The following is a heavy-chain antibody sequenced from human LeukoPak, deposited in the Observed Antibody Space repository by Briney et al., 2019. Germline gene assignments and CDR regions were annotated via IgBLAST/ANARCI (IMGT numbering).Heavy chain of an antibody. J-gene: IGHJ4*02. D-gene: IGHD5-18*01. CDR2: NNPNSGGT. CDR3: ARDSAPGDTYGLLGIDS. CDR1: GYTFTGYY. Sequence: ASVKVSCKASGYTFTGYYMHWVRQAPGQGLEWMGWNNPNSGGTNYAQKFQGRVTMTRDTSISTAYMELSRLRSDDTAVYYCARDSAPGDTYGLLGIDSWGQGTLVTVSS. V-gene: IGHV1-2*02.